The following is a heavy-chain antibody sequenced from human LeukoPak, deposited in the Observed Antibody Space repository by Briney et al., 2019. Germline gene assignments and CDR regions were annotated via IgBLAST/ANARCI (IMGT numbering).Heavy chain of an antibody. D-gene: IGHD3-10*01. V-gene: IGHV4-34*01. J-gene: IGHJ4*03. CDR1: GVSFSGYY. CDR2: INHSGST. CDR3: ASYGSGVRYFDY. Sequence: PSETLSLTCAVYGVSFSGYYWSWLRQPPGKGLEWVGEINHSGSTNYNPSLKSRVTISVDTSKNQFSLKLSSVTAADTAVYYCASYGSGVRYFDYWGQGTRGTVSS.